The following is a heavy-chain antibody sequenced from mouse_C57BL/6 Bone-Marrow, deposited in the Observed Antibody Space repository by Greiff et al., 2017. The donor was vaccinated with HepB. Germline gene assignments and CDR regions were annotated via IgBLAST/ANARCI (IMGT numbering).Heavy chain of an antibody. CDR1: GFTFSDYG. Sequence: EVMLVESGGGLVKPGGSLKLSCAASGFTFSDYGMHWVRQAPEKGLEWVAYISSGSSTIYYADTVKGRFTISRDNAKNTLFLQMTSLRSEDTAMYYCARRYGSSYRFAYWGQGTLVTVSA. J-gene: IGHJ3*01. CDR3: ARRYGSSYRFAY. CDR2: ISSGSSTI. V-gene: IGHV5-17*01. D-gene: IGHD1-1*01.